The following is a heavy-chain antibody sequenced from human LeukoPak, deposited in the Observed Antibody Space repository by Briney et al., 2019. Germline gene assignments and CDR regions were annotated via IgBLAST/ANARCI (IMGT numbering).Heavy chain of an antibody. CDR1: GFTFSSYW. D-gene: IGHD1-26*01. V-gene: IGHV3-7*01. Sequence: PGGSLRLSCAASGFTFSSYWMSWVRQAPGKGLEWVANIKQDGSEKYYVDSVKGRFTISRDNAKNSLYLQMNSLRAEDTAVYYCARDIGGSPRPGGWFDPWGQGTLVTVSS. CDR2: IKQDGSEK. J-gene: IGHJ5*02. CDR3: ARDIGGSPRPGGWFDP.